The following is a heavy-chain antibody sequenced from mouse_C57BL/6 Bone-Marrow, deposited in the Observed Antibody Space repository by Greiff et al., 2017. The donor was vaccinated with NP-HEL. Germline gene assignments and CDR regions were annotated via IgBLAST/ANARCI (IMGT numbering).Heavy chain of an antibody. CDR1: GFTFTDYY. D-gene: IGHD1-1*01. J-gene: IGHJ1*03. V-gene: IGHV7-3*01. CDR2: IRNKANGYTT. Sequence: EVMLVESGGGLVQPGGSLSLSCAASGFTFTDYYMSWVRQPPGKALEWLGFIRNKANGYTTEYSASVKGTFTISRDNSQRILYLQMNDLRAEDSATYYCASQSSYDWYFDVWGTGTTVTVSS. CDR3: ASQSSYDWYFDV.